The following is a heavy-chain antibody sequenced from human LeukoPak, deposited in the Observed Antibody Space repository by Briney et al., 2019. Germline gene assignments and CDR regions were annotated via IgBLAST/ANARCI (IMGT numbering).Heavy chain of an antibody. CDR2: IKQDGSEK. V-gene: IGHV3-7*03. Sequence: QSGGSLRLSCAASGFTFSSYWMSWVRQAPGKGLEWVANIKQDGSEKYYVDSVKGRFTISRDNAKNSLYLQMNSLRAEDTAVYYCARDTTTVPSYYYGMDVWGQGTTVTVSS. CDR3: ARDTTTVPSYYYGMDV. D-gene: IGHD4-11*01. CDR1: GFTFSSYW. J-gene: IGHJ6*02.